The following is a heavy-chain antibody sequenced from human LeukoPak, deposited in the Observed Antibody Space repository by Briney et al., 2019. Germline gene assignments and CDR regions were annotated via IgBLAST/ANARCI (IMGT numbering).Heavy chain of an antibody. CDR1: GFTFSSYW. Sequence: PGGSLRLSCAASGFTFSSYWMSWVRQAPGKGLEWVANIKKDGSEKYYGDSVKGRFTISRDNAKKSLYLQMNSLRVEDTGVYYCASWGEGALDNWGQGTLVTVSS. D-gene: IGHD1-26*01. CDR2: IKKDGSEK. V-gene: IGHV3-7*01. J-gene: IGHJ4*02. CDR3: ASWGEGALDN.